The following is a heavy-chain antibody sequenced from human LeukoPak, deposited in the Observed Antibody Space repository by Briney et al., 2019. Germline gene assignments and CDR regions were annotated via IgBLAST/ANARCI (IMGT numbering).Heavy chain of an antibody. V-gene: IGHV3-33*01. CDR1: GFTFSSYG. D-gene: IGHD6-19*01. J-gene: IGHJ5*02. CDR2: IWYDGSNK. Sequence: PGRSLRLSCAASGFTFSSYGMHWVRQAPGKGLEWVAVIWYDGSNKYYADSVKGRFTISRDNSENTLYLQMNSLRAEDTAVYYCAAVAGATSWFDPWGQGTLVTVSS. CDR3: AAVAGATSWFDP.